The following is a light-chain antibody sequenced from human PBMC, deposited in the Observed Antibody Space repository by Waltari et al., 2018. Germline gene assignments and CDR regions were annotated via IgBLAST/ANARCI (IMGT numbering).Light chain of an antibody. CDR3: QQSNSSPHT. V-gene: IGKV1-39*01. CDR2: LAS. CDR1: QSLASN. Sequence: DIQMTQSPSSLSASVGDRIAITFRASQSLASNLNWYQQKPGLAPKLLIFLASNLQSGVPSRFSGSGSGTDFTLTINNLQPEDFALYSCQQSNSSPHTFGGGTKVESK. J-gene: IGKJ4*01.